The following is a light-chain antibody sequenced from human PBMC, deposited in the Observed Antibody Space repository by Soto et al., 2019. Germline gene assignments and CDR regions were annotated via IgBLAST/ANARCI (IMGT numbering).Light chain of an antibody. CDR3: QQSYYNPT. J-gene: IGKJ1*01. Sequence: DIQMTQSPSSLSASVGDRVTITCRASQSVSNYLHWYQQKPGKAPNLLIYDASSLQSGVPSRFSGSGSGTDFTLTISSRQHEDFATYYCQQSYYNPTFGQGTKVEIK. V-gene: IGKV1-39*01. CDR1: QSVSNY. CDR2: DAS.